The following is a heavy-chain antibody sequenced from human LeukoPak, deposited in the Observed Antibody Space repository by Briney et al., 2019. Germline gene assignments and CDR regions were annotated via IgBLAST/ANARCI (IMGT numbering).Heavy chain of an antibody. CDR3: AKLRPYGTTWYGGVVN. D-gene: IGHD6-13*01. CDR1: GFTLSSYV. V-gene: IGHV3-23*01. Sequence: HPGGSLRLSCAASGFTLSSYVMTWVRQAPGKGLDWVSAIGTGGDTHYADSVKGRFTVSRDSSKSTLYLHMDSLRADDTAVYYCAKLRPYGTTWYGGVVNWGQGTLVTVSS. J-gene: IGHJ4*02. CDR2: IGTGGDT.